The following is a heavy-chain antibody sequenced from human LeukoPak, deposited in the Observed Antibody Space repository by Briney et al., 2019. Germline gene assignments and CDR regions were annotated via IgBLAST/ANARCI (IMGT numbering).Heavy chain of an antibody. CDR1: GFTLSNAY. CDR2: VKSKSAGETT. Sequence: GGSLRLSCAASGFTLSNAYMSWVRQAPGKGLEWVARVKSKSAGETTDYAAPVKGRFTISRDDPKNTLYLQMNSLKTEDTAVYYCTLIQGWGSGSYYRDFWGQGTLVTVSS. CDR3: TLIQGWGSGSYYRDF. J-gene: IGHJ4*02. D-gene: IGHD3-10*01. V-gene: IGHV3-15*01.